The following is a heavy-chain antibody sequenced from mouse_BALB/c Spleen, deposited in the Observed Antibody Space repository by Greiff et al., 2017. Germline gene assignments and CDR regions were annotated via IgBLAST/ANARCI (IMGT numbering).Heavy chain of an antibody. V-gene: IGHV7-1*02. CDR2: SRNKANDYTT. Sequence: EVKLMESGGGLVQPGGSLRLSCATSGFTFSDFYMEWVRQPPGKRLEWIAASRNKANDYTTEYSASVKGRFIISRDTSQSILYLQMNALRAEDTAIYYCARAERGNYEDAMDYWGQGTSVTVSS. D-gene: IGHD2-1*01. J-gene: IGHJ4*01. CDR3: ARAERGNYEDAMDY. CDR1: GFTFSDFY.